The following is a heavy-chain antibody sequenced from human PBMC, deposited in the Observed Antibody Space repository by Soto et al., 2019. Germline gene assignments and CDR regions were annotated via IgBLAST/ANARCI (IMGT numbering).Heavy chain of an antibody. D-gene: IGHD6-25*01. Sequence: QVHLVESGGGVVQPGGSLRLSCAASGFMFNKFAMHLVRQAPGKGLEWVARISYDGSHTYYSDSVKGRFTISRDNFKNTQYLQMNSLRREDTAVYHCAKERGNNYYFDYWGQGTLVTVSS. CDR3: AKERGNNYYFDY. CDR1: GFMFNKFA. V-gene: IGHV3-30*18. CDR2: ISYDGSHT. J-gene: IGHJ4*02.